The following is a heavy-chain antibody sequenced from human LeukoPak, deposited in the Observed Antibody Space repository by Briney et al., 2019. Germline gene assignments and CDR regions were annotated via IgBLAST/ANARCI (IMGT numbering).Heavy chain of an antibody. CDR2: INWNGGST. D-gene: IGHD2-15*01. CDR1: GGSFSGYY. V-gene: IGHV3-20*04. Sequence: ETLSLTCAVYGGSFSGYYWSWVRQAPGKGLEWVPGINWNGGSTGYADSVKGRFTISRDNAKNSLYLQMNSLRAEDTALYYCARSGYCSGGSCSTYYFDYWGQGTLVTVSS. J-gene: IGHJ4*02. CDR3: ARSGYCSGGSCSTYYFDY.